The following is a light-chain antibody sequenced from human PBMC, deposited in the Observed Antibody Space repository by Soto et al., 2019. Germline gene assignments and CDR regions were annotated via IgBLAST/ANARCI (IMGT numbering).Light chain of an antibody. CDR3: AAWDDSLV. J-gene: IGLJ2*01. V-gene: IGLV1-44*01. CDR2: SNN. CDR1: SSNIGSNT. Sequence: QAVVTQPPSASRTPGQRVTISCSGSSSNIGSNTVNWYQQLPGTAPKLLIYSNNQRPSGVPDRFSGSKSGTSASLAISGLQSEDEADYYCAAWDDSLVFGGGTKLTVL.